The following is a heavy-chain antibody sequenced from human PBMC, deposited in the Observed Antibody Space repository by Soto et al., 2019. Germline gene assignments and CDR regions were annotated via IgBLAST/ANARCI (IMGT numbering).Heavy chain of an antibody. CDR2: IIPILGIA. Sequence: SVKVSCKASGGTFSSYTISWVRQAPGQGLEWMGRIIPILGIANYAQKFQSRVTITADKSTSTAYMGLSSLRSEDTAVYYCALRLSSSWPIDYWVQGTLVTVSS. CDR3: ALRLSSSWPIDY. CDR1: GGTFSSYT. D-gene: IGHD6-13*01. V-gene: IGHV1-69*02. J-gene: IGHJ4*02.